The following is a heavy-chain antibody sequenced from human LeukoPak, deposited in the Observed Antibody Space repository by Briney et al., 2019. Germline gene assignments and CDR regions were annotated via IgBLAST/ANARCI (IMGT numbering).Heavy chain of an antibody. D-gene: IGHD2-8*02. CDR3: ARAYGQRLVNNWFDP. Sequence: AGRSLRLSCAASGFTFSSDVMHWVRQAPGKGLEWVAVISSDGSSKHYADSVKGRFTISRDNSKNTLYLQMSSLRAEDTAVYYCARAYGQRLVNNWFDPWGQGTLVTVSS. J-gene: IGHJ5*02. CDR1: GFTFSSDV. V-gene: IGHV3-30-3*01. CDR2: ISSDGSSK.